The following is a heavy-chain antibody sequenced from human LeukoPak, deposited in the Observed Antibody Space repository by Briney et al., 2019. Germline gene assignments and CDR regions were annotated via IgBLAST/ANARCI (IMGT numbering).Heavy chain of an antibody. CDR3: ARGVNGYGNQNWFDP. V-gene: IGHV4-61*02. Sequence: SETLSLTCTVSGGSISSGSYYWGWIRQPAGKGLEWIGRIYTSGSTNYNPSLKSRVTMSVDTSKNQLSLKLTSVTAADTAVYYCARGVNGYGNQNWFDPWGQGTLVTVSS. CDR2: IYTSGST. CDR1: GGSISSGSYY. J-gene: IGHJ5*02. D-gene: IGHD5-12*01.